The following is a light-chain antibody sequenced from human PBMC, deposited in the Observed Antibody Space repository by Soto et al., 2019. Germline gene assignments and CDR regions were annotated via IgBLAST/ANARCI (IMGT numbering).Light chain of an antibody. CDR3: QQYGISPT. CDR2: GAS. J-gene: IGKJ1*01. V-gene: IGKV3-20*01. Sequence: EIVLTQSPGTLSLSPGERATLSCRASQSVSSGYLACYQQKPGQAPRLLIYGASSRATGIPDRFSGSGSGTDFPLTISRLEPDDFAVYYCQQYGISPTFGQGTKVEIK. CDR1: QSVSSGY.